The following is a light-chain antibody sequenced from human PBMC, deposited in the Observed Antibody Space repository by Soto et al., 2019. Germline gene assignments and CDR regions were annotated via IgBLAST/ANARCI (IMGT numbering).Light chain of an antibody. Sequence: QAVVTQPPSVSGAPGQTVTISCTGSNSNIGADYDVHWYQQLPGTAPKLLIYGNSNRPSGVPDRFSGSKSGTSASLAITGLQAEDEADYYCQSYDSSEVVFGGGTKLTVL. CDR3: QSYDSSEVV. CDR2: GNS. CDR1: NSNIGADYD. J-gene: IGLJ2*01. V-gene: IGLV1-40*01.